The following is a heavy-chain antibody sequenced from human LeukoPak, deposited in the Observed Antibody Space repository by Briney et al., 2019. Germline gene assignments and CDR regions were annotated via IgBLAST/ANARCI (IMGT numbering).Heavy chain of an antibody. V-gene: IGHV1-3*01. J-gene: IGHJ4*02. CDR1: GYTFTSYA. CDR3: AKDGEPYPKDYYDSSGTLDY. Sequence: ASAKVSCKASGYTFTSYAMHWVRQAPGQRLEWMGWINAGNGNTKYSQKFQGRVTITRDTSASTAYMELSSLRSEDTAVYYCAKDGEPYPKDYYDSSGTLDYWGQGTLVTVSS. CDR2: INAGNGNT. D-gene: IGHD3-22*01.